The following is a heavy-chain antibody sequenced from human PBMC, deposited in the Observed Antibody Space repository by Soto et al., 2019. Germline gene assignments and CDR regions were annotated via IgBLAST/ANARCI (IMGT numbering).Heavy chain of an antibody. J-gene: IGHJ4*02. CDR3: AKRSQQGSSWYLDY. CDR1: GFTFSSYA. Sequence: PGGSLRLSCAASGFTFSSYAMSWVRQAPGKGLEWVSAISGSGGSTYYADSVKGRFTISRDNSKNTLYLQMNSLGAEDTAVYYCAKRSQQGSSWYLDYWGQGTLVTVSS. D-gene: IGHD2-2*01. CDR2: ISGSGGST. V-gene: IGHV3-23*01.